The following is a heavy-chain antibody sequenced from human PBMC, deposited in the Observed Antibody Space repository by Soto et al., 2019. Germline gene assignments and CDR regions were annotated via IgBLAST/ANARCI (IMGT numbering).Heavy chain of an antibody. D-gene: IGHD4-17*01. CDR1: GGSISSGGYS. CDR3: SRHDYGDYRDAFDI. CDR2: IYYSGST. Sequence: SETLSLTCAVSGGSISSGGYSWSWIRQPPGKGLEWIGYIYYSGSTYYNPSLKSRVTISVDTSKNQFSLKLSSVTAADTAVYYCSRHDYGDYRDAFDIWGQGTMVTVSS. J-gene: IGHJ3*02. V-gene: IGHV4-30-2*05.